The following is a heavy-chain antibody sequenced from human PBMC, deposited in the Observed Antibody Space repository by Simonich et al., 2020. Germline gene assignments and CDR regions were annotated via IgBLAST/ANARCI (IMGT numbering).Heavy chain of an antibody. D-gene: IGHD6-13*01. CDR2: SSWKSGSI. V-gene: IGHV3-9*01. CDR1: GFTFDDYA. CDR3: AKDVAAAGTEYFQH. Sequence: EVQLVESGGGLVQPGRSLRLSCAASGFTFDDYAMHWVRQAPGKGMEWVSGSSWKSGSISYADSVKGRFTISRDNAKNSLYLQMNSLRAEDTALYYCAKDVAAAGTEYFQHWGQGTLVTVSS. J-gene: IGHJ1*01.